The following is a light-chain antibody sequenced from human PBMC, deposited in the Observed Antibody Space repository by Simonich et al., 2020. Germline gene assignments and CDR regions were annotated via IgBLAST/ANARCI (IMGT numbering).Light chain of an antibody. CDR3: QQYYSTPYT. CDR2: WAS. CDR1: QSVLYSSNNKNY. J-gene: IGKJ2*01. V-gene: IGKV4-1*01. Sequence: DIVMTQSPDSLAVSLGERATINCKSSQSVLYSSNNKNYFAWYQLKPGQPPKPLIYWASTRESGVPDRFSGSGSGTDFTLTISSLQAEDVAVYYCQQYYSTPYTFGQGTKLEIK.